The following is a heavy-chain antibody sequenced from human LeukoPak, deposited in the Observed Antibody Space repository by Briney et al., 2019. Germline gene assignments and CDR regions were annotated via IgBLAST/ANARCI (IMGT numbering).Heavy chain of an antibody. CDR1: GGTFGSYA. J-gene: IGHJ4*02. Sequence: ASVKVSCKASGGTFGSYAISWVRQAPGQGLEWMGRIIPILGIANYALKFQGRVTITADKSTSTAYMELSSLRSEDTAVYYCARKYYDSSGYPYYFDYWGQGTLVTVSS. CDR3: ARKYYDSSGYPYYFDY. V-gene: IGHV1-69*04. D-gene: IGHD3-22*01. CDR2: IIPILGIA.